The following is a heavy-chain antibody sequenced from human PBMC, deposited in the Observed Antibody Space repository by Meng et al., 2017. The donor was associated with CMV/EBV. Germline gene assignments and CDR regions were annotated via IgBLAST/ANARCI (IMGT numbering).Heavy chain of an antibody. CDR1: GYTFTSYY. CDR2: INPSGGST. J-gene: IGHJ5*02. D-gene: IGHD2-2*01. Sequence: ASVKVSCKASGYTFTSYYMHWVRQAPGQGLEWMGIINPSGGSTSYAQKFQGRVTMTRDTSTSTVYMELSSLRSEDTAVYYCARQIPRYCSSTSCLTLNWFDPWGQGTLVTVSS. V-gene: IGHV1-46*01. CDR3: ARQIPRYCSSTSCLTLNWFDP.